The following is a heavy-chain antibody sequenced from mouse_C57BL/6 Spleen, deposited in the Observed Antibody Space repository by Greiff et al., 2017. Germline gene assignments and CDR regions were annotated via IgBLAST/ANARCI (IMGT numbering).Heavy chain of an antibody. J-gene: IGHJ4*01. V-gene: IGHV1-82*01. CDR3: ARGAIYYDYLYAMDY. CDR2: IYPGDGDT. D-gene: IGHD2-4*01. Sequence: QVQLQQSGPELVKPGASVKISCKASGYAFSSSWMNWVKQRPGKGLEWIGRIYPGDGDTNYNGKFKGKATLTAAKSSSTAYMQLSSLTSEDSAVYFCARGAIYYDYLYAMDYWGQGTSVTVSS. CDR1: GYAFSSSW.